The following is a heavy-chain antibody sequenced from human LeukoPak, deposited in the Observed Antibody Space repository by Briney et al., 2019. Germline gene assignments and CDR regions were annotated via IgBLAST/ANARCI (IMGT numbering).Heavy chain of an antibody. D-gene: IGHD3-10*01. CDR2: INPNSGGT. J-gene: IGHJ4*02. CDR3: ARDGPRGDVDY. V-gene: IGHV1-2*02. Sequence: GASVKVSCKASGYTFTDYYMDWVRQAPGQGLEWMGWINPNSGGTNYAQQFQGRVTMSRDTSNSTAYMELSRLRSDYTAVYYCARDGPRGDVDYWGQGTLVTVSS. CDR1: GYTFTDYY.